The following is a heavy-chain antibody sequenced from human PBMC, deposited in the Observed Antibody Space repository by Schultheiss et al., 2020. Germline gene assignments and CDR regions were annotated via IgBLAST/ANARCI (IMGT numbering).Heavy chain of an antibody. Sequence: SETLSLTCAVSGGSISSSNWWSWVRQPPGKGLEWIGEIYHSGSTNYNPSLKSRVTISVDTSKNQFSLKLSSVTAADTAVYYCAKALKITGWPSESDYWGQGTLVTVSS. CDR3: AKALKITGWPSESDY. V-gene: IGHV4-4*02. CDR2: IYHSGST. CDR1: GGSISSSNW. J-gene: IGHJ4*02. D-gene: IGHD6-19*01.